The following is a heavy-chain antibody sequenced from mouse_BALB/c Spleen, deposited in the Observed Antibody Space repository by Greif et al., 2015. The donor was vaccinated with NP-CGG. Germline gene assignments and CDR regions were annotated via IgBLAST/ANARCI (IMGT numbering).Heavy chain of an antibody. CDR3: AAYYYGPAWFAY. CDR2: IDPANGNT. Sequence: EVQLQQSGAELVKPGASVKLPCTASGFNIKDTYMHWVKQRPEQGLEWIGRIDPANGNTKYDPKFQGKATITADTSSNTPSLQLSSRTSEDTAVYYCAAYYYGPAWFAYWGQGTLVTVSA. V-gene: IGHV14-3*02. D-gene: IGHD1-1*01. J-gene: IGHJ3*01. CDR1: GFNIKDTY.